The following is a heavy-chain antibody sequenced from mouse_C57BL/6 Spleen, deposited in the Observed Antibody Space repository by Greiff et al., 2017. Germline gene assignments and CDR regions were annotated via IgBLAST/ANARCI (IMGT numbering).Heavy chain of an antibody. J-gene: IGHJ2*01. D-gene: IGHD1-1*02. CDR1: GFTFTDYY. Sequence: EVTLVESGGGLVQPGGSLSLSCAASGFTFTDYYMSWVRQPPGKALEWLGFIRNKANGYTTEYSASVKGRFTISRDNSQSILYLQMNALRAEDSATYYCARYVGGYFDYWGQGTTRTVSS. CDR2: IRNKANGYTT. CDR3: ARYVGGYFDY. V-gene: IGHV7-3*01.